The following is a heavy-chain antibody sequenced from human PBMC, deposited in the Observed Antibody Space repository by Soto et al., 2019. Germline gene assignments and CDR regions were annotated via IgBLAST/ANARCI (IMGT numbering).Heavy chain of an antibody. CDR3: ARDVSRRAVAADY. CDR2: ISANNGNT. J-gene: IGHJ4*02. CDR1: GYTFISYG. V-gene: IGHV1-18*01. D-gene: IGHD6-13*01. Sequence: ASVKVSCKASGYTFISYGISWVRQAPGQGLEWMGWISANNGNTNYAQKLQGRVTMTTDTSTSTVYMELRSLRSDDTAVYFCARDVSRRAVAADYWGQGTLVTVSS.